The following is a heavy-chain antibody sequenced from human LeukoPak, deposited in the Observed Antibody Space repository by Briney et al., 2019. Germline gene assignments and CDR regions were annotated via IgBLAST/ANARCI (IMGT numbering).Heavy chain of an antibody. V-gene: IGHV4-34*01. D-gene: IGHD3-10*01. J-gene: IGHJ6*04. CDR1: GGSFSGYH. CDR3: ARSWVKLWFGDYYYGMDV. Sequence: SETLSLTCAVYGGSFSGYHWSWIRQPPGKGLEWIGEINHSGSTNYNPSLKSRVTISVDTSKNQFSLKLSSVTAADTAVYYCARSWVKLWFGDYYYGMDVWGKGTTVTVSS. CDR2: INHSGST.